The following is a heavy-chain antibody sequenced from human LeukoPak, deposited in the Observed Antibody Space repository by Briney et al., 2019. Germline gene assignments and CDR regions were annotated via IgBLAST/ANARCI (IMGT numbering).Heavy chain of an antibody. D-gene: IGHD3-22*01. Sequence: GGSLRLSCAVSGFTVSSNYMSWVRQAPGKGLEWVSVIFSGGSTYYADSVKGRFTISRDDSKNTVYLQMNSLRAEDTSVYFCARGGESSSYYYADHWGQGTLVTVSS. CDR1: GFTVSSNY. J-gene: IGHJ4*02. CDR3: ARGGESSSYYYADH. CDR2: IFSGGST. V-gene: IGHV3-66*01.